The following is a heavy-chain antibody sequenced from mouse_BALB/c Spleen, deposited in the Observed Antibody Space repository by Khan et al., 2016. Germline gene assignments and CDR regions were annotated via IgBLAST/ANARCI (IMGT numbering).Heavy chain of an antibody. CDR1: GYTFTNYG. CDR2: INTYTGES. V-gene: IGHV9-3-1*01. J-gene: IGHJ3*01. Sequence: QIQLVQSGPELKKPGETVKISCKASGYTFTNYGMNWVKQAPGKGLKWMGWINTYTGESTYADDFKGRFAISLQTSASTAYLRINNLKNEDTAAYFCAIGGDYGGFASWGQGTLVTVSA. D-gene: IGHD2-13*01. CDR3: AIGGDYGGFAS.